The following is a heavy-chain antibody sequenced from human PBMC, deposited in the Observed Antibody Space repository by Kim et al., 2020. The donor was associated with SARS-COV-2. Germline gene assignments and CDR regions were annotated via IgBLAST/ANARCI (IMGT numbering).Heavy chain of an antibody. CDR1: GFTVSSNY. J-gene: IGHJ4*02. V-gene: IGHV3-66*01. CDR3: ARVSYCDSSGYGYFDY. CDR2: IYSGGST. D-gene: IGHD3-22*01. Sequence: GGSLRLSCAASGFTVSSNYMSWVRQAPGKGLEWVSVIYSGGSTYYADSVKGRVTITRDNSKNTLYLQMNSLRAEDTAVYYCARVSYCDSSGYGYFDYWGQGTLVTVSS.